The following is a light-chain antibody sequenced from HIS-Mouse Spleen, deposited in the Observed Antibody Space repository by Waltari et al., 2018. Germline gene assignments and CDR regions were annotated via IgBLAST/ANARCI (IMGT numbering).Light chain of an antibody. CDR2: RNN. CDR1: SSNIGSNY. CDR3: AAWDDSLSGSV. Sequence: QSVLTQPPSASGTPGQRVTIYCSGSSSNIGSNYVYWYQQLPGTAPKLLIYRNNQRPSGVPDRFSGSKSGTSASLAISGLRSEDEADYYCAAWDDSLSGSVFGGGTKLTVL. V-gene: IGLV1-47*01. J-gene: IGLJ3*02.